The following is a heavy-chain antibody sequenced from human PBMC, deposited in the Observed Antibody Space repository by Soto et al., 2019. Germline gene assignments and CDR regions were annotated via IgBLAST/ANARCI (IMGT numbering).Heavy chain of an antibody. CDR2: ISYDGNNK. CDR1: EFTFSNYA. CDR3: ARGHYYSDSYFDH. Sequence: QVQLVESGGGAVQPGGSRRLSCAASEFTFSNYAMHWVRQAPGKGLQWLAVISYDGNNKYYADSVEGRFTISRDNSKNTVYLQMNSLRLEDTAVYYGARGHYYSDSYFDHWGQGTLVTVSS. D-gene: IGHD4-17*01. V-gene: IGHV3-30*03. J-gene: IGHJ4*02.